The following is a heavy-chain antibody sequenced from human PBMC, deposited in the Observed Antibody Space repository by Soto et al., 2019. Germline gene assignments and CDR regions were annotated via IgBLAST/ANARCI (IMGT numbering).Heavy chain of an antibody. CDR1: GFTFHTYS. D-gene: IGHD1-26*01. CDR2: ISSGSTYI. J-gene: IGHJ5*01. CDR3: VRGELWFGS. Sequence: GGSLILSCAASGFTFHTYSMNWVRQAPGKRLEWISSISSGSTYIYYADSMKGRCTISRDNAKNSLYLHMNSLRAEDTAVYYCVRGELWFGSWGQGALVTVSS. V-gene: IGHV3-21*01.